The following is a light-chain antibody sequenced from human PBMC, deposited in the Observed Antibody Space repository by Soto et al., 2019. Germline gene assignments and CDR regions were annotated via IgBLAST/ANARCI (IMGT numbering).Light chain of an antibody. J-gene: IGLJ3*02. CDR3: CSYTSSSTWV. CDR2: EVS. V-gene: IGLV2-14*01. CDR1: SSDVGGYNY. Sequence: QSALTQPASVSGSPGQSITISCTGTSSDVGGYNYVSWYQQHPGKAPKLMIYEVSNRPSGVSNRFSGSKSDNTASLTISGLQAEDEADYYCCSYTSSSTWVFGGGTK.